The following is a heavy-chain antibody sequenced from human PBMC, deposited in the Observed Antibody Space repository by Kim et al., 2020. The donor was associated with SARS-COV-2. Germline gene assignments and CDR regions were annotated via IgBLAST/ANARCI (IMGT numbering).Heavy chain of an antibody. D-gene: IGHD5-12*01. CDR1: GFTFSSYG. CDR3: AKVRQPLVATYGMDV. V-gene: IGHV3-33*06. CDR2: IWYDGSNK. Sequence: GGSLRLSCAASGFTFSSYGMHWVRQAPGKGLEWVAVIWYDGSNKYYADSVKGRFTISRDNSKNTLYLQMNSLRAEDTAVYYCAKVRQPLVATYGMDVWGQGTTVTVSS. J-gene: IGHJ6*02.